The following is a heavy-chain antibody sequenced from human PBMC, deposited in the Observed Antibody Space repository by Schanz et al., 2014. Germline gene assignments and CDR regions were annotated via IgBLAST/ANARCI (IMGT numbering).Heavy chain of an antibody. D-gene: IGHD5-18*01. CDR1: GFTFSSYA. V-gene: IGHV3-23*01. CDR2: ISSGGNP. J-gene: IGHJ4*02. Sequence: EVHLLDSGGGLVQPGGSLRLSCAASGFTFSSYAMSWVRQAPGKGLEWVSSISSGGNPYYANSVKGRFGISRDNSENTLYLQMSSLRVEETAVYYCAKDPRGDKNDRAYYFDYWGQGTLVSVSS. CDR3: AKDPRGDKNDRAYYFDY.